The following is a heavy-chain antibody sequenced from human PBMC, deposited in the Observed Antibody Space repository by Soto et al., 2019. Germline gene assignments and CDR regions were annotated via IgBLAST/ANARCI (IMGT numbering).Heavy chain of an antibody. V-gene: IGHV3-23*01. J-gene: IGHJ4*02. CDR2: ISARGGSL. CDR3: ANGSSEYSASVDH. D-gene: IGHD5-12*01. Sequence: EVQLLESGGGLVQPGGSLRLACTASGFSFSSYAMVWVRQAPGKGLEWVSVISARGGSLYFADSVKGRFTISRDNSKNVLSLEMNNLRAGDTATYFCANGSSEYSASVDHWCQGTRVLVSS. CDR1: GFSFSSYA.